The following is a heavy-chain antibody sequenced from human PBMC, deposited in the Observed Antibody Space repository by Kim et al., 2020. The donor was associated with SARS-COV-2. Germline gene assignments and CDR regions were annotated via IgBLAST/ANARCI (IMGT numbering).Heavy chain of an antibody. CDR3: ARGGEMATMIY. D-gene: IGHD5-12*01. V-gene: IGHV4-59*01. Sequence: SETLSLTCTVSGGSISSYYWSWIRQPPGKGLEWIGYIYYSGSTNYNPSLKSRVTISVDTSKNQFSLKLSSVTAADTAVYYCARGGEMATMIYWGQGTLVTVSS. CDR2: IYYSGST. J-gene: IGHJ4*02. CDR1: GGSISSYY.